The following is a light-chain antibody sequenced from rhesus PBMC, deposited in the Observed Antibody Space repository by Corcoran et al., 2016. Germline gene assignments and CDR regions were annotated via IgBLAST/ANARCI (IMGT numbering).Light chain of an antibody. CDR2: KAS. J-gene: IGKJ1*01. V-gene: IGKV1-22*01. CDR3: QHYTSGPRT. CDR1: QSISRW. Sequence: DIQMTQSPSSLSASLGDTVTITCRASQSISRWLAWYQQKPGKALRLLFYKASTLQSGVPSRFSGRGSVTDFPLTIRNLQSDDLATYCSQHYTSGPRTFGQGTKLE.